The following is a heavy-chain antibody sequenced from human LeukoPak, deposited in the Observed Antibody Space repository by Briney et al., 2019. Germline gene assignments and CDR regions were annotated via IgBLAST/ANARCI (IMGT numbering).Heavy chain of an antibody. D-gene: IGHD6-19*01. CDR2: ISGSSGYT. Sequence: GGSLRLSCAASGFILSSYAMRWVRQAPGKGLEWVSAISGSSGYTYYADSVKGRFTISRDNSKNTLYLQMNSLTAEDTAVYYCAKRISGWYFTDYWGQGTLVTVSS. V-gene: IGHV3-23*01. J-gene: IGHJ4*02. CDR1: GFILSSYA. CDR3: AKRISGWYFTDY.